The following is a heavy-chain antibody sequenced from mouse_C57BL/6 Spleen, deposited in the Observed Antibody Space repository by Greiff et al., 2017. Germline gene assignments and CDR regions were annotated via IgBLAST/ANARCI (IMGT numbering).Heavy chain of an antibody. CDR3: AIYYGYEGGMDY. CDR1: GFSLTSYA. V-gene: IGHV2-9-1*01. D-gene: IGHD2-2*01. CDR2: IWTGGGT. J-gene: IGHJ4*01. Sequence: VQLQQSGPGLVAPSQSLSITCTVSGFSLTSYAISWVRQPPGKGLEWLGVIWTGGGTNYNSALKSSLSISKDNSKSQVFLKMNSLQTEDTARYYFAIYYGYEGGMDYWGQGTSVTVSS.